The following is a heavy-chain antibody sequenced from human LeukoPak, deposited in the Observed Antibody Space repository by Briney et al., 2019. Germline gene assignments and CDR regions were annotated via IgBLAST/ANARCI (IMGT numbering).Heavy chain of an antibody. CDR2: IYYSGST. Sequence: SETLSLTCTVSGGSISSSSYYWGWIRQPPGKGLEWIGSIYYSGSTYYNPSLKSRVTISVDTSKNQFSLKLSSVTAADTAVCYCARRGPYNWNEENNWFDPWGQGTLVTVSS. CDR1: GGSISSSSYY. V-gene: IGHV4-39*01. J-gene: IGHJ5*02. D-gene: IGHD1-20*01. CDR3: ARRGPYNWNEENNWFDP.